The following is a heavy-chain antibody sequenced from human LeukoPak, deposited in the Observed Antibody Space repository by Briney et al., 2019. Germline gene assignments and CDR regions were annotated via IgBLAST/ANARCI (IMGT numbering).Heavy chain of an antibody. V-gene: IGHV4-59*01. Sequence: PSETLSLTCTVSGGSISSYYWSWIRQPPGKGLEWIGYIYYSGSTNYNPSLKSRVTISVDTSKNQFSLKLSSVPAADTAVYYCPATYYDFGRGYFYCACGRQGTLVTVSS. D-gene: IGHD3-3*01. CDR3: PATYYDFGRGYFYCAC. CDR2: IYYSGST. J-gene: IGHJ4*02. CDR1: GGSISSYY.